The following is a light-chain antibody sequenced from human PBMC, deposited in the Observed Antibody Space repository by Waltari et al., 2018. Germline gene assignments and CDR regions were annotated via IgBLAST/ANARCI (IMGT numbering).Light chain of an antibody. CDR1: QSVRSSS. V-gene: IGKV3-20*01. CDR2: DAS. CDR3: QQYGRSWNT. Sequence: EIVLTQSPGTLSLSPGERATLSCRARQSVRSSSLAWYQQKPGQAPRLLIHDASSRATGIPDRFSGSGSGTDFTLTINRLEPEDSAVYYCQQYGRSWNTFGQGTKLEI. J-gene: IGKJ2*01.